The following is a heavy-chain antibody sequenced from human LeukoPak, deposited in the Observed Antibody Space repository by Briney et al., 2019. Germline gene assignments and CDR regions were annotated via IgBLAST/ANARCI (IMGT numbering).Heavy chain of an antibody. CDR2: IYHSGST. J-gene: IGHJ4*02. CDR3: ARVGEDGYNYGGGCFDS. CDR1: GGSISSSNW. D-gene: IGHD5-24*01. V-gene: IGHV4-4*02. Sequence: PSGTLSLTCAVSGGSISSSNWWSWVRQPPGKGLEWIGEIYHSGSTNYNPSLKSRVTISVDKSKNQFSLKLSSVTAADTAVYYCARVGEDGYNYGGGCFDSWGQGALVTVSS.